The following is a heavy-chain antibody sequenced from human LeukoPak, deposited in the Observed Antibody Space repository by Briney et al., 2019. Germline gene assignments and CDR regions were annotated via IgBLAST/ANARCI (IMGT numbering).Heavy chain of an antibody. CDR1: GHSFSTDW. CDR2: IYAGDADT. CDR3: ARFRGELMDGFDF. V-gene: IGHV5-51*01. J-gene: IGHJ4*02. D-gene: IGHD1-7*01. Sequence: GDSLKISCKGSGHSFSTDWIAWVRQMPGKGLEWMGVIYAGDADTRYSPSFQGQVTISADKSLNTAYLQWTNLKASDIAMYYCARFRGELMDGFDFWGQGTLVTVSS.